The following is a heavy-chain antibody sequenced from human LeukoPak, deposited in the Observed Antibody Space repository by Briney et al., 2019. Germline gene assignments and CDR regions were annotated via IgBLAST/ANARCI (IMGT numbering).Heavy chain of an antibody. V-gene: IGHV4-39*07. CDR1: GGSISTSNYY. J-gene: IGHJ4*02. CDR2: IFYSGST. CDR3: ARFHSSDQWVLDY. D-gene: IGHD6-19*01. Sequence: SETLSLTCTVSGGSISTSNYYWGWIRQPPGKGLEWIGNIFYSGSTYYGPSLKSRVTISVDTSKNQFSLKLSSVTAADTAVYYCARFHSSDQWVLDYWGQGTLVTVSS.